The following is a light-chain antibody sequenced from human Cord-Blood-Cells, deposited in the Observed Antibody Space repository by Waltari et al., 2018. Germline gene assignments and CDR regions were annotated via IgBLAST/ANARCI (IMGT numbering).Light chain of an antibody. CDR2: KVS. Sequence: EVVMTQSPAALPVTLGQPASISCRSSHSLVYSDGYTYVTWFLQRPGQSPRRLIYKVSNRDSGVPDRFSGSGSGTDFTLKISRVEAEDVGVYYCMQGTHWPPFLTFGGGTKVEIK. J-gene: IGKJ4*01. V-gene: IGKV2-30*01. CDR1: HSLVYSDGYTY. CDR3: MQGTHWPPFLT.